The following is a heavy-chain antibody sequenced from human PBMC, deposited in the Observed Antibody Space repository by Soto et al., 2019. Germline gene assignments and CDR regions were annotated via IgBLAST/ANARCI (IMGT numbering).Heavy chain of an antibody. J-gene: IGHJ5*02. CDR2: ISGSGGST. CDR1: GFTFSSYA. CDR3: AKLPYYDFWSENWFDP. V-gene: IGHV3-23*01. Sequence: GGSLRLSCAASGFTFSSYAMSWVRQAPGKGLEWVSAISGSGGSTYYADSVKGRFTISRDNSKNTLYLQMNSLRAEDTAVYYCAKLPYYDFWSENWFDPWGQGTLVTVSS. D-gene: IGHD3-3*01.